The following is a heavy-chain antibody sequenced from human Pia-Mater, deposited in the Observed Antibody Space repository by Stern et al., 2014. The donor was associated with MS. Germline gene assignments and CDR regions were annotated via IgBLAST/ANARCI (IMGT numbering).Heavy chain of an antibody. Sequence: QVQLGQSGAEVKKPGSSVKVSCKVSGGTFSDNDFSWVRQAPGQGLEWMGGIIPIFGAADYAQNFQGRVTITADESTSTVYMEMSSLRSEDTAVYHCARGAYCGGDCYWGWFDSWGQGTLVTVSS. D-gene: IGHD2-21*02. V-gene: IGHV1-69*01. CDR3: ARGAYCGGDCYWGWFDS. CDR1: GGTFSDND. CDR2: IIPIFGAA. J-gene: IGHJ5*01.